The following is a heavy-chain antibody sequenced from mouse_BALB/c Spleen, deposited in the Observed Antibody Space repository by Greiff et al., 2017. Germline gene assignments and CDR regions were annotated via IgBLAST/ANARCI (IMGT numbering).Heavy chain of an antibody. D-gene: IGHD2-14*01. J-gene: IGHJ3*01. CDR1: GYSITSDYA. Sequence: DVQLQESGPGLVKPSQSLSLTCTVTGYSITSDYAWNWIRQFPGNKLEWMGYISYSGSTSYNPSLKSRISITRDTSKNQFFLQLNSVTTEDTATYYCARKADYYRYSFAYWGQGTLVTVSA. V-gene: IGHV3-2*02. CDR3: ARKADYYRYSFAY. CDR2: ISYSGST.